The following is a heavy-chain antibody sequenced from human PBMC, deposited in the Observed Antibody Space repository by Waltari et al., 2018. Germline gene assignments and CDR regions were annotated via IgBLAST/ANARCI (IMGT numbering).Heavy chain of an antibody. CDR1: GSIFTSYG. V-gene: IGHV1-18*01. Sequence: QIHLVQSGAEVKKPGASVKVSCKVPGSIFTSYGVNWVRQAPGQGLEWMGWISTYNGNTNYARNLQGRVTMTRDTSTSTAYMELRSLKSDDTAVYYCARGPSNYNWFDPWGQGTLVTVSS. D-gene: IGHD4-4*01. CDR2: ISTYNGNT. J-gene: IGHJ5*02. CDR3: ARGPSNYNWFDP.